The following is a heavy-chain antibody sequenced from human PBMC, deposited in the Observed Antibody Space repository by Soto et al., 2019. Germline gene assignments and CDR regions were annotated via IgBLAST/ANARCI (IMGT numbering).Heavy chain of an antibody. CDR3: ARDNDIMIFGQHAGGMDV. CDR1: GGSISSGDYY. J-gene: IGHJ6*02. V-gene: IGHV4-30-4*01. D-gene: IGHD3-3*01. Sequence: QVQLQESGPGLVKPSQTLSLTCTVSGGSISSGDYYWSWIRQPPGKGLEWIGYIYYSGSTYYNPSPKSRVTIAVDTSKNQFSLKLSSVTAADTAVYYCARDNDIMIFGQHAGGMDVWGQGTTVTVSS. CDR2: IYYSGST.